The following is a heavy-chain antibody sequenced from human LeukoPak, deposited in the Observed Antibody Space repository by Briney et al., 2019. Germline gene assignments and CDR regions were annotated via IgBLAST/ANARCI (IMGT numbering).Heavy chain of an antibody. CDR1: GFSLSGYW. D-gene: IGHD5-12*01. Sequence: GGSLRLSCAASGFSLSGYWMSWVRQAPGKGLEWVARLHANGDEKNFVGSVQGRFTISRDNAKNSLYLQMNSLRVEDTAVYYCARGGYSFDYLGQGTLVTVSS. J-gene: IGHJ4*02. V-gene: IGHV3-7*01. CDR3: ARGGYSFDY. CDR2: LHANGDEK.